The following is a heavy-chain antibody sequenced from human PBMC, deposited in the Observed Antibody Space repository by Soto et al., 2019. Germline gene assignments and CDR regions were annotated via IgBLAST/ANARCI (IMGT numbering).Heavy chain of an antibody. CDR3: TRRSPPGYCTNGVCYSFDI. Sequence: GGSLRLSCAASGFTFSGSAMHWVRQASGKGLEWVGSIRSKANSDATAYAASVKGRFTIARDHSKNTAYLQMNSLKTEDTAVYYCTRRSPPGYCTNGVCYSFDIWGQGTMVTVSS. CDR2: IRSKANSDAT. D-gene: IGHD2-8*01. V-gene: IGHV3-73*01. J-gene: IGHJ3*02. CDR1: GFTFSGSA.